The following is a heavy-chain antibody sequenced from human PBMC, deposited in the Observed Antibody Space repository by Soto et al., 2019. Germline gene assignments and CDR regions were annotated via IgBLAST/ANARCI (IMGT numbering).Heavy chain of an antibody. V-gene: IGHV3-73*02. CDR2: IRNKAANYAT. J-gene: IGHJ4*02. Sequence: EVQLVESGGGLVQPGGSLKLSCTASGFTFSDSALHWVHQASGKGLEWVGRIRNKAANYATGYAASVKGRFTISRDDSKNTAYLQMNSLKTEDTAVYYCTRVSVTPFDYWGQGTLVTVSS. CDR1: GFTFSDSA. D-gene: IGHD4-17*01. CDR3: TRVSVTPFDY.